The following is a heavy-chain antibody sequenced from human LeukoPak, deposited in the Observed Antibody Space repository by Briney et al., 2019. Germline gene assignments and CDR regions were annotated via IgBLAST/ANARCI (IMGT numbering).Heavy chain of an antibody. CDR3: ARDMLIGAPDYLDY. Sequence: PGGSLRLSCAASGFTFTSYLMHWVRQAPGKGLEWVAVISYHGSIQWYADSVKGRFTISRDDSKNTLFLQMNGLRAQDTAVYYCARDMLIGAPDYLDYWGQGTLVTVSS. CDR2: ISYHGSIQ. V-gene: IGHV3-30*04. CDR1: GFTFTSYL. J-gene: IGHJ4*02. D-gene: IGHD2/OR15-2a*01.